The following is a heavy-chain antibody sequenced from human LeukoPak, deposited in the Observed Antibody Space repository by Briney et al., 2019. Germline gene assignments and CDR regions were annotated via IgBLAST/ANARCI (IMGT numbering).Heavy chain of an antibody. CDR1: GFTFSSYS. Sequence: GGSLRLSCAASGFTFSSYSMNWVRQAPGKGLEWVSYISSSSSTIYYADSVKGRFTISRDNAKNSLYLQMNSLRAEDTAVYYCARVWYYDSSGYYLDYWGQGPLVTVSS. CDR3: ARVWYYDSSGYYLDY. J-gene: IGHJ4*02. V-gene: IGHV3-48*04. CDR2: ISSSSSTI. D-gene: IGHD3-22*01.